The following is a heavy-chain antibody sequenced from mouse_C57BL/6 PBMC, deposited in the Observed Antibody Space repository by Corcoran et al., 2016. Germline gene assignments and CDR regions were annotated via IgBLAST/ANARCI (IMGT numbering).Heavy chain of an antibody. J-gene: IGHJ4*01. CDR3: AINYGGYYAMDY. D-gene: IGHD1-1*01. V-gene: IGHV1-26*01. Sequence: EVQLQQSGPELVKPGASVKISCKASGYTFTDYYMNWVKQSHGKSLEWIGDINPNNGGTSYNQKFKGKATLTVDKSSSTAYMELRSLTSEDSAVYYCAINYGGYYAMDYWGQGTSVTVSS. CDR1: GYTFTDYY. CDR2: INPNNGGT.